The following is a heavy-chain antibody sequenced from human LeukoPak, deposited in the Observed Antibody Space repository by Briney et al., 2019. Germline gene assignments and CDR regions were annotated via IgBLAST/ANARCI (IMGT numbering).Heavy chain of an antibody. CDR3: ARGCEPPGYFQH. CDR2: MNPNSGNT. J-gene: IGHJ1*01. CDR1: GYTFTSYD. V-gene: IGHV1-8*03. Sequence: ASVKVSCKASGYTFTSYDINLVRQATGQGLEWMGWMNPNSGNTGYAQKFQGRVTITRNTSISTAYMELSSLRSEDTAVYYCARGCEPPGYFQHWGQGTLVTVSS.